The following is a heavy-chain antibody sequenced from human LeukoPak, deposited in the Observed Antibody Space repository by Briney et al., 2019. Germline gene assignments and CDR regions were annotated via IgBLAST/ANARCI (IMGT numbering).Heavy chain of an antibody. D-gene: IGHD5-24*01. CDR1: GYSFTSNW. CDR3: ARASRDGYNQNFDH. V-gene: IGHV5-51*01. J-gene: IGHJ4*02. CDR2: IYPGDSDT. Sequence: HGESLKISCKGSGYSFTSNWIGWVRQMPGKGLEWMGIIYPGDSDTRYSPSFQGQVTISADRSTSTAYLQWSSLRASDTAMYYCARASRDGYNQNFDHWGQGTLVTVSS.